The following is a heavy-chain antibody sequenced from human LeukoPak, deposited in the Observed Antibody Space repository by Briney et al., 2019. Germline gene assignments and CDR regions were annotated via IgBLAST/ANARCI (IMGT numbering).Heavy chain of an antibody. CDR2: VGISSGNT. Sequence: GGSLRLSCAASGFTFRSYAMTWVRQAPGKGLEWISYVGISSGNTKYADSVKGRFTISGDKAKNSLYLQMNSLRVEDTAVYYCARDTKYAFDNWGQGTLVTVSS. CDR3: ARDTKYAFDN. J-gene: IGHJ4*02. D-gene: IGHD2-2*01. V-gene: IGHV3-48*01. CDR1: GFTFRSYA.